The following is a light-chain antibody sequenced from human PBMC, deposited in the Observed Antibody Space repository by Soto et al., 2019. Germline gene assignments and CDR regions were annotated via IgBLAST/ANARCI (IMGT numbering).Light chain of an antibody. CDR2: KAS. Sequence: DFQMTQSPSTLSASVGDRVIITCRASQSITTWLAWYQQKPGKAPKLLIYKASTLESGVPSRFSGSGSGTEFTLTISSLQPDDFATYYCQQYDGNWWTFGQGTKVEIK. CDR1: QSITTW. V-gene: IGKV1-5*03. J-gene: IGKJ1*01. CDR3: QQYDGNWWT.